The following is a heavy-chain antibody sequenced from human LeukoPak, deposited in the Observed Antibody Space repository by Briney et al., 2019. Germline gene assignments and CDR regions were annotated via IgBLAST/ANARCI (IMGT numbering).Heavy chain of an antibody. J-gene: IGHJ4*02. V-gene: IGHV4-38-2*02. CDR2: MYHSGST. Sequence: SETLSLPCAVSGCSIGSGYYWGWIRQPPGKGLEWIGSMYHSGSTYYNPSLKSRVTLSVDTSKNQISLKLSSVTAADTAVYYCARDSFGYDSSGYSPFDYWGQGALVTVSS. CDR3: ARDSFGYDSSGYSPFDY. D-gene: IGHD3-22*01. CDR1: GCSIGSGYY.